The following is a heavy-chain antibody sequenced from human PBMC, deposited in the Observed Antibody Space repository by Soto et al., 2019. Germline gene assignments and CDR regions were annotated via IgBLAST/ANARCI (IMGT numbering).Heavy chain of an antibody. D-gene: IGHD3-10*01. J-gene: IGHJ4*02. CDR3: AHKRDVSRGFKY. CDR1: GFSLSINGVA. V-gene: IGHV2-5*02. Sequence: QITLKESGPTLVKPTQTLTLTCTFSGFSLSINGVAVGWIRQPPGQALEWLALIYWDDNQRYNPSLKNRLTITKYTSRNQVVLTMTNMDPVDTATYDCAHKRDVSRGFKYWGQGTLVTVSS. CDR2: IYWDDNQ.